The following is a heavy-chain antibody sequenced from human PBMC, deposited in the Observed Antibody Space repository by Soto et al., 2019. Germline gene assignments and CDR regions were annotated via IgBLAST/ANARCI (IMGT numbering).Heavy chain of an antibody. CDR1: GYSFTSYD. CDR2: INPSGGTP. D-gene: IGHD3-22*01. CDR3: ARGYLRYYDRSVYQIPAY. Sequence: QVQLVQSGAEVKKPGASVKVSCKASGYSFTSYDMHWVRQAPGQGLELLGIINPSGGTPGYAQKFQGRVTMTRDTSTSTVYMELSSMRSEDTAVYYCARGYLRYYDRSVYQIPAYWGQGTLVTVSS. J-gene: IGHJ4*02. V-gene: IGHV1-46*01.